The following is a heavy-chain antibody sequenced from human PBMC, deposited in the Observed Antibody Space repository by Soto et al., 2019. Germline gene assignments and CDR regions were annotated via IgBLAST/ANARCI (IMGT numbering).Heavy chain of an antibody. Sequence: SETLSLTCAVYGGSFSGYYWGWIRQPPGKGLEWIGEINHSGSTNYNPSLKSRVTISVDTSKNQFSLKLSSVTAADTAVYYCAGERNYDFWSGYFGTRVYYYYGMNVWGQGTTVTVSS. CDR1: GGSFSGYY. CDR3: AGERNYDFWSGYFGTRVYYYYGMNV. J-gene: IGHJ6*02. CDR2: INHSGST. V-gene: IGHV4-34*01. D-gene: IGHD3-3*01.